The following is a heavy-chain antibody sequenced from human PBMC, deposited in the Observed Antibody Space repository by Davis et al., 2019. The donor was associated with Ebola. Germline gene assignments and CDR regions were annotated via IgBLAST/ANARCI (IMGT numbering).Heavy chain of an antibody. Sequence: SETLSLTCTVSGGSISSYYWSWIRQPPGKGLEWIGNIYYSGSTNYNSSLKSRVTISVDTSKNQFSLKLSSVTAADTAVYYCAGTYGSGIYYGMDVWGQGTTVTVSS. CDR1: GGSISSYY. D-gene: IGHD3-10*01. CDR3: AGTYGSGIYYGMDV. V-gene: IGHV4-59*08. CDR2: IYYSGST. J-gene: IGHJ6*02.